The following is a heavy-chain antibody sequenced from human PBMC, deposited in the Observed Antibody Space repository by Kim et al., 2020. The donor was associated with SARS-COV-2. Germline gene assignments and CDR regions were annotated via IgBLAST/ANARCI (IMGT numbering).Heavy chain of an antibody. V-gene: IGHV4-34*01. Sequence: SETLSLTCAVYGGSFSGYYWSWIRQPPGKGLEWIGEINHSGSTNYNPSLKSRVTISVDTSKNQFSLKLSSVTAADTAVYYCARASSYGNANWFDPWGQGTLVTVSS. J-gene: IGHJ5*02. CDR2: INHSGST. D-gene: IGHD2-2*01. CDR1: GGSFSGYY. CDR3: ARASSYGNANWFDP.